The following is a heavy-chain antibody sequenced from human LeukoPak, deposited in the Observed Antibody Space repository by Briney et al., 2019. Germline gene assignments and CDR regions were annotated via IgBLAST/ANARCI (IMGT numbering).Heavy chain of an antibody. V-gene: IGHV3-23*01. Sequence: GGSLRLSCAASGFTFSNYGMGWVRQAPGKGLEWVSVISGSGGTTYYADSVKGRFTISRDNSKNTLYLQMNSLRAEDTSLYYCAKGRLDYGDYYVDDWGQGTLVTVSS. J-gene: IGHJ4*02. D-gene: IGHD2-21*02. CDR2: ISGSGGTT. CDR1: GFTFSNYG. CDR3: AKGRLDYGDYYVDD.